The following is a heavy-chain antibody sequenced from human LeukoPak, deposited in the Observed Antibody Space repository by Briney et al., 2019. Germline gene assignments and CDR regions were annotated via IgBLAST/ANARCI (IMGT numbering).Heavy chain of an antibody. CDR3: ARFTVPQYCTSTSCTGDYFDY. CDR2: ISHTGNT. J-gene: IGHJ4*02. Sequence: PSETLSLTCAVSGGSISSNNWWSWVRLPPGKGLEWIGEISHTGNTNYNPSLKSRLTMSVDKSKNQFSLKLSSVTAADTALYYCARFTVPQYCTSTSCTGDYFDYWGQGTLVTVSS. D-gene: IGHD2-2*01. CDR1: GGSISSNNW. V-gene: IGHV4-4*02.